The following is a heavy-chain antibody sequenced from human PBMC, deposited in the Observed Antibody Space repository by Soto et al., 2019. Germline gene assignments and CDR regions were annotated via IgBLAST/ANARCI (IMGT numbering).Heavy chain of an antibody. D-gene: IGHD3-22*01. Sequence: GASVKVTCKVSGYTLTEISMHWVRQAPGKGLEWMGGFDPEDGETIYAQKFQGRVTMTEDTSTDTAYMELSSLRSEDTAVYYCATANYYDSSGYYPGHWFDPWGQGTLVTVSS. CDR1: GYTLTEIS. V-gene: IGHV1-24*01. CDR3: ATANYYDSSGYYPGHWFDP. J-gene: IGHJ5*02. CDR2: FDPEDGET.